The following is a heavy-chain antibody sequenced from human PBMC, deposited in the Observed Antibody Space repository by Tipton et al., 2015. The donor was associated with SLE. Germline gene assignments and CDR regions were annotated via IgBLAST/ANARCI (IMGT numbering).Heavy chain of an antibody. CDR3: GRFRSSWSYFDY. Sequence: TLSLTCTVPGGSIGNNYWNWIRQPPGKGLEWIGYIYTSGSTNYNPSLKSRVTISVDTSKNQLSLKLTSVTAADTAVYYCGRFRSSWSYFDYWGQGTLVTVS. D-gene: IGHD6-13*01. CDR2: IYTSGST. J-gene: IGHJ4*02. V-gene: IGHV4-4*08. CDR1: GGSIGNNY.